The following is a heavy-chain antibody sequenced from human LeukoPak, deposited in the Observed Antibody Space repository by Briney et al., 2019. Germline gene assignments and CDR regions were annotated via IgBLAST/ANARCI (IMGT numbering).Heavy chain of an antibody. Sequence: PSETLSLTCAVYGGSFSGYYWSWIRQPPGKGLEWIGEINHSGSTNYNPSLKSRVTISVDTSKNQFSLKLSSVTAADTAVYYCARPTDGDYVIFDYWGQGTLVTVSS. J-gene: IGHJ4*02. CDR2: INHSGST. CDR3: ARPTDGDYVIFDY. V-gene: IGHV4-34*01. CDR1: GGSFSGYY. D-gene: IGHD4-17*01.